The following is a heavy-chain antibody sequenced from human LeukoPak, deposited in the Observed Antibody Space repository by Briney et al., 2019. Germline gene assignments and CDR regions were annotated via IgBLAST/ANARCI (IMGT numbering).Heavy chain of an antibody. Sequence: GESLKISCKGSGYSLTGYWIGWVRQMPGKGLEWMGIIYPGESDTRYSPSFQGQVTISADKCISTAYLQWSSLKASDTAMYYCARHYCSGGSCYFDYWGQGTLVTVSS. J-gene: IGHJ4*02. CDR2: IYPGESDT. V-gene: IGHV5-51*01. CDR1: GYSLTGYW. D-gene: IGHD2-15*01. CDR3: ARHYCSGGSCYFDY.